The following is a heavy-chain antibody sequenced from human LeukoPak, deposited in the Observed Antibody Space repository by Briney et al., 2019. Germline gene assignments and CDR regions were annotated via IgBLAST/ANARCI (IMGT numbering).Heavy chain of an antibody. CDR1: GFTFSNGW. J-gene: IGHJ4*02. CDR2: IKSKTDGGTT. CDR3: TTDRYCSSTTCPGAFAH. Sequence: KSGGSLRLSCAASGFTFSNGWMSWVRQAPGKGLEWVGRIKSKTDGGTTEYAAAVKGRFTISRDHSKNPLYLQMNSLKTEDTAVYYCTTDRYCSSTTCPGAFAHWGQGTLVTVSS. D-gene: IGHD2-2*01. V-gene: IGHV3-15*01.